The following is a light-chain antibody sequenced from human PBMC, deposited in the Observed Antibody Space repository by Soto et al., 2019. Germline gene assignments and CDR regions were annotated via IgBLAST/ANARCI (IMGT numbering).Light chain of an antibody. V-gene: IGKV3-20*01. CDR3: QPYDSSWT. Sequence: EIVLTQSPGTLSLSPGERATLSCRASQSISSTFLAWYQHRPGQAPRVLIYGTSRRASGIPDRFSGGGSGTEFTLSSSRLEPEDFAVSYRQPYDSSWTFGQGTKVEVK. J-gene: IGKJ1*01. CDR1: QSISSTF. CDR2: GTS.